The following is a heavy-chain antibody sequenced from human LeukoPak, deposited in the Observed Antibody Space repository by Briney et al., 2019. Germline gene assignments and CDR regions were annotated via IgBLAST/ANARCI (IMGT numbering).Heavy chain of an antibody. Sequence: GGSLRLSCAASGFTFSSYGMNWVRQAPGKGLGWVSSISSSSYIYYADSVKGRFTISRDNSKNTLYLQMNSLRAEDTAVYYCAKAVITFGGVIQAYDYWGQGTLVTVSS. CDR1: GFTFSSYG. CDR3: AKAVITFGGVIQAYDY. J-gene: IGHJ4*02. V-gene: IGHV3-21*04. D-gene: IGHD3-16*02. CDR2: ISSSSYI.